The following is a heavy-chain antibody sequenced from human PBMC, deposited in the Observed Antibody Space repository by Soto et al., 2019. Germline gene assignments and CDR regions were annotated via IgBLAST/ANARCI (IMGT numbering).Heavy chain of an antibody. CDR2: IYYSGST. CDR3: ARTGNTVATIDY. D-gene: IGHD5-12*01. Sequence: SETLSLTCTVSGGSVSSGSYYLSWIRQPPGKGLEWIGYIYYSGSTNYNPSLKSRVTISVDTSKNQFSLKLSSVTAADTAVYYCARTGNTVATIDYWGQGTLVTVSS. V-gene: IGHV4-61*01. J-gene: IGHJ4*02. CDR1: GGSVSSGSYY.